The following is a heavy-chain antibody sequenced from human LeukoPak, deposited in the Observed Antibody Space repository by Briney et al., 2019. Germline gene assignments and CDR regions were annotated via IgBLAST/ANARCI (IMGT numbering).Heavy chain of an antibody. V-gene: IGHV4-4*02. CDR2: IFYSGST. D-gene: IGHD4-17*01. CDR1: GGSISSSNW. CDR3: ARGGDYGDLRYFDY. J-gene: IGHJ4*02. Sequence: SETLSLTCAVSGGSISSSNWWTWVRQSPGKGLEWIGEIFYSGSTNYNPSLKSRVTFSVDTSKNQFSLKLNSVTAADTAVYYCARGGDYGDLRYFDYWGQGTLVTVSS.